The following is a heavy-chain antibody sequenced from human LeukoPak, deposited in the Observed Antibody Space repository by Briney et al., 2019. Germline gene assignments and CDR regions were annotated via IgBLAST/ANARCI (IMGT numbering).Heavy chain of an antibody. CDR1: GFSVGSNY. V-gene: IGHV3-53*01. Sequence: PGGPLRLSCAASGFSVGSNYMSWVRQARGKGLEWVSVIYTGGSTYYADSVKDRFTISRDNSKHTQYLQMNSLRAEDTAVYYCARVETGWFDPWGQGTLVTVSS. CDR3: ARVETGWFDP. CDR2: IYTGGST. D-gene: IGHD1-14*01. J-gene: IGHJ5*02.